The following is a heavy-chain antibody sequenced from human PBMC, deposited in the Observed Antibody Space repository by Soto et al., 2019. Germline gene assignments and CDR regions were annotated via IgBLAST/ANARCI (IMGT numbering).Heavy chain of an antibody. CDR2: IHYTGNA. CDR3: AIPPGTEVAGTDY. J-gene: IGHJ4*02. V-gene: IGHV4-39*02. D-gene: IGHD6-19*01. CDR1: RGSISGSSYL. Sequence: LSLTFTVSRGSISGSSYLWGWIRQPPGKGLEWIASIHYTGNAYYNPSLTSRVTISVDTSKNHFSLNLSSVTATETAVYHCAIPPGTEVAGTDYWGQGTMVTVSS.